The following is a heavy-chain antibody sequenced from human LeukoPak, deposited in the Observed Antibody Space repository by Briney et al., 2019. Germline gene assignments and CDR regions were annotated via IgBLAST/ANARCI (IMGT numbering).Heavy chain of an antibody. CDR3: AKDTGTAYSSSWYSD. J-gene: IGHJ4*02. CDR2: ISWNSGSI. CDR1: GFTFDDYA. V-gene: IGHV3-9*03. Sequence: GRSLTLSCPASGFTFDDYAMHWVRQAPGKGLEWVSGISWNSGSIVYADSVKGRFNISRDNAKNSLYLQMNSLRAEDMALYYCAKDTGTAYSSSWYSDWGQGTLVTVSS. D-gene: IGHD6-13*01.